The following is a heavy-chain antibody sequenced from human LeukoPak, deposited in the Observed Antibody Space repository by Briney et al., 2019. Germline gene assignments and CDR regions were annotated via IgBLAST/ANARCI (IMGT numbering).Heavy chain of an antibody. CDR3: ARGRYSSRSGGYYFDF. V-gene: IGHV3-33*01. CDR2: LVYDERN. J-gene: IGHJ4*02. Sequence: GGSLRLSCAASGFPFSSYGMHWVRQAPGKGLEWVARLVYDERNDYANSVKGRFTISRDNSKNMLYLQMDNLRVDDTAVYYCARGRYSSRSGGYYFDFWGQGTLVTVSS. CDR1: GFPFSSYG. D-gene: IGHD6-13*01.